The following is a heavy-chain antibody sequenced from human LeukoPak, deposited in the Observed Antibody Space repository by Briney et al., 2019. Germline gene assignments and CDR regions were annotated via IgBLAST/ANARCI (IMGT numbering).Heavy chain of an antibody. J-gene: IGHJ4*02. CDR1: GFTLGDYA. CDR3: SREETIVRGVASPIDY. CDR2: IRTKSSGETT. V-gene: IGHV3-49*03. D-gene: IGHD3-10*01. Sequence: PGGSLRLSCSASGFTLGDYAMSWFRQAPGKGLEWVGFIRTKSSGETTEYAASVKGRFTISRDDSKSIAYLRMISLKTEDTAVYFCSREETIVRGVASPIDYWGQGTLVTVSS.